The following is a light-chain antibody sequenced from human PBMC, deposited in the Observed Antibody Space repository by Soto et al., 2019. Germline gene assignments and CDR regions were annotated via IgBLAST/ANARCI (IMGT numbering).Light chain of an antibody. Sequence: EIVVTQSPATLSVSPGERATLSCRASQSVSGNLAWYQQKPGQAPRLLIYDTSIRATGIPPRFSGSESGTEVTLTINSLQSEDFAVYYCQQYNNWPLTFGGGTKVEIK. J-gene: IGKJ4*01. CDR1: QSVSGN. V-gene: IGKV3-15*01. CDR2: DTS. CDR3: QQYNNWPLT.